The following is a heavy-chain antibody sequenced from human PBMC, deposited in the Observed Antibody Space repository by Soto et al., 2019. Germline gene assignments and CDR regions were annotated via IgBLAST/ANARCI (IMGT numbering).Heavy chain of an antibody. V-gene: IGHV1-69*01. J-gene: IGHJ4*02. D-gene: IGHD3-16*01. CDR2: IIPIFDAP. CDR1: GGTFNMYA. CDR3: ARSIGSGGVMGGFDY. Sequence: QVRLVQSGAEVKRPGSAVKVSCKASGGTFNMYAMNWVRQAPGQGLEWMGGIIPIFDAPRYSQKFQGRVTITLDESTSTAYMELSSLRSDDTAIYYCARSIGSGGVMGGFDYWGQGTLVTVSS.